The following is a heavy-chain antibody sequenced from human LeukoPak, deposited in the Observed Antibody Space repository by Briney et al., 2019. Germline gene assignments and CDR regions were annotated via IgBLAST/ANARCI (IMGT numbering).Heavy chain of an antibody. D-gene: IGHD6-19*01. V-gene: IGHV4-38-2*02. CDR1: GYSISSGYY. J-gene: IGHJ4*02. CDR3: ASVAVAGNIDY. Sequence: SETLSLTCTVSGYSISSGYYWGWIRQPPGKGLEWIGSIYHSGRTSYNPSLRSRVTISVDTSKNKFSLKLSSVTAADTAVYYCASVAVAGNIDYWGQGTLVTVSS. CDR2: IYHSGRT.